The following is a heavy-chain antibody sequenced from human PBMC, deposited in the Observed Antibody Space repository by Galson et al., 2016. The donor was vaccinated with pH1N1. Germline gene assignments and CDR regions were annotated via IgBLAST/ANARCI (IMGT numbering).Heavy chain of an antibody. J-gene: IGHJ6*02. CDR3: ARDYYYYYGMDV. V-gene: IGHV3-11*04. Sequence: SLRLSCAASGFTVSSNYMSWVRQAPGKGLGWISYITTSGDSLYYADSVKGRFTISRDNAKNSLYLQMNSLRVEDTAVYYCARDYYYYYGMDVWGQGTTVTVSS. CDR1: GFTVSSNY. CDR2: ITTSGDSL.